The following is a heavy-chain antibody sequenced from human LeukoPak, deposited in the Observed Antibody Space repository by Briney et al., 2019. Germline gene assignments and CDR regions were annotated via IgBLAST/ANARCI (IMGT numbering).Heavy chain of an antibody. CDR3: ARGGSYYDFWSSSYDYYHYKDV. D-gene: IGHD3-3*01. V-gene: IGHV4-59*01. CDR1: GGSISRYY. J-gene: IGHJ6*03. Sequence: PSETLSLTCSVSGGSISRYYWSWIRQPPGKGLEWIGYIYDGGSTSYNPSLQSRVTISIDTSKNQFSLRLTSVTAADTAVYYCARGGSYYDFWSSSYDYYHYKDVCGKGPTVTVSS. CDR2: IYDGGST.